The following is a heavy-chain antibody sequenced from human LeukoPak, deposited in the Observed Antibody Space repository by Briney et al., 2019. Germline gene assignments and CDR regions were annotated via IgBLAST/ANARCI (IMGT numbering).Heavy chain of an antibody. D-gene: IGHD1-26*01. CDR2: INPNSGGT. CDR1: GYTFTGYY. J-gene: IGHJ4*02. V-gene: IGHV1-2*02. CDR3: ARGGGSYRTGFDY. Sequence: ASVKVSCKASGYTFTGYYMHWVREAPGQGLEWMGWINPNSGGTNYAQKFQGRVTMTRDTSISTAYMELSRLRSDDTAVYYCARGGGSYRTGFDYWGQGTLVTVSS.